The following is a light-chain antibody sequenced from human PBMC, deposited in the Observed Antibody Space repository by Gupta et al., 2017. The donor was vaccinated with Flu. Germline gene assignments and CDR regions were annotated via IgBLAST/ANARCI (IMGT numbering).Light chain of an antibody. CDR2: AAS. CDR3: QQTYSRPG. CDR1: QTISNY. V-gene: IGKV1-39*01. Sequence: DIQMTQSPSPLSASVGDRVTITCRASQTISNYLNWYQQKPGKAPELLIYAASSLQTGVPSRFSGSGSGTDFTLTISRLQPEDFATYYWQQTYSRPGFGGGTKVEIK. J-gene: IGKJ4*01.